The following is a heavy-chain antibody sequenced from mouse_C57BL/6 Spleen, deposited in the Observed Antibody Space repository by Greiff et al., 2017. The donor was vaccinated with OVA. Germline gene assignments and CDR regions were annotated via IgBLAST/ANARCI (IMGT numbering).Heavy chain of an antibody. J-gene: IGHJ3*01. V-gene: IGHV1-52*01. D-gene: IGHD1-1*01. CDR2: IDPSDSET. CDR1: GYTFTSYW. CDR3: ARPEDYYGSSSWFAY. Sequence: QVQLQQPGAELVRPGSSVKLSCKASGYTFTSYWMHWVKQRPIQGLEWIGNIDPSDSETHYNQKFKDKATLTVDKSSSTAYRQLSSLTSEDSAVYYCARPEDYYGSSSWFAYWGQGTLVTVSA.